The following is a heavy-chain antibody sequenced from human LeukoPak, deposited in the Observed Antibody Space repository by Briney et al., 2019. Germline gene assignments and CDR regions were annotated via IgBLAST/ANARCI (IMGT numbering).Heavy chain of an antibody. D-gene: IGHD6-13*01. Sequence: PGGSLRLSCAASGFTFNIFGMHWVRQVPRNGLEWVAVLWADGNTAHYADSVKGRFTISRDSSENTLYLQMNSLRSEDTAVYYCVKESAADATFHFDYWGQGTLVTVSS. J-gene: IGHJ4*02. V-gene: IGHV3-33*06. CDR2: LWADGNTA. CDR3: VKESAADATFHFDY. CDR1: GFTFNIFG.